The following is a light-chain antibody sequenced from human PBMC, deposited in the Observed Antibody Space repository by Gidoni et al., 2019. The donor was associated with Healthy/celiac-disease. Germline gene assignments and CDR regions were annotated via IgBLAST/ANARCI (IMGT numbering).Light chain of an antibody. J-gene: IGLJ3*02. CDR2: EVS. CDR3: SSYTSSSTLV. Sequence: QSALTQPASVSGSPGQSITISCTGTSIDVGGYNYVSWSQQHPGKAPKLMIYEVSNRPAGVSNRVSGSKSGNTASLTISGLQAEDDADYYCSSYTSSSTLVFGGGTKLTV. V-gene: IGLV2-14*01. CDR1: SIDVGGYNY.